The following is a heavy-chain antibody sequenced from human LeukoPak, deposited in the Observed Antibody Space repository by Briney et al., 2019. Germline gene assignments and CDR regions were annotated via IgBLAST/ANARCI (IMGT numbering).Heavy chain of an antibody. CDR2: INPNSGGT. V-gene: IGHV1-2*02. CDR1: GYSFTDYY. D-gene: IGHD2-21*01. J-gene: IGHJ5*02. CDR3: ARADRLHGGPYLIGP. Sequence: GGSVRVSCKTSGYSFTDYYMHWVRQAPGQGLEWMGWINPNSGGTSSAQKFQGRVTMTRDTSITTVYMEMSWLTSDDTAIYYCARADRLHGGPYLIGPWGQGTLVTVSS.